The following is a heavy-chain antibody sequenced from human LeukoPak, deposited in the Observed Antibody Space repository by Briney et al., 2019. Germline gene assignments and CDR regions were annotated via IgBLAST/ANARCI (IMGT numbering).Heavy chain of an antibody. D-gene: IGHD2-21*02. CDR3: ARDLGSVVTASRYYYYYYGMDV. CDR1: GYTLTELS. Sequence: ASVKVSCKVSGYTLTELSMHWVRQAPGKGLEWMGGFDPEDGETIYAQKFQGRVTMTEDTSTDTAYMELSSLRSEDTAVYYCARDLGSVVTASRYYYYYYGMDVWGQGTTVTVSS. CDR2: FDPEDGET. J-gene: IGHJ6*02. V-gene: IGHV1-24*01.